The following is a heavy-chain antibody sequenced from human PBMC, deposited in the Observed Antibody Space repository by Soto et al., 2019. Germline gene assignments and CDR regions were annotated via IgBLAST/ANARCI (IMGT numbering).Heavy chain of an antibody. CDR3: AHNPPMSGTGFDD. Sequence: PPRVNGTKTLTLNRPSSGFSLSTRDEVVGWIRQPPGKALEWLGIIYLNDDKRYSPSLKSRLTITKDTSKNQVVLTMTYMDPVDTSTYFCAHNPPMSGTGFDDWGQGTMGT. D-gene: IGHD2-8*02. V-gene: IGHV2-5*01. CDR1: GFSLSTRDEV. CDR2: IYLNDDK. J-gene: IGHJ4*02.